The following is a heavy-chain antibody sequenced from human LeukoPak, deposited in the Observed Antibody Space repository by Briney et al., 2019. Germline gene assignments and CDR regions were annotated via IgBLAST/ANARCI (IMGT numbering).Heavy chain of an antibody. V-gene: IGHV3-23*01. CDR2: ISGSGGST. CDR1: GFTFSSYA. Sequence: GGSLRLSCAASGFTFSSYAMSWVRQAPGKGLEWVSAISGSGGSTYYADSVRGRFTISRDNSKNTLYLQMNSLRAEDTAVYYCAKDSQRTTYYMDVWGKGTTVTVSS. D-gene: IGHD4-11*01. J-gene: IGHJ6*03. CDR3: AKDSQRTTYYMDV.